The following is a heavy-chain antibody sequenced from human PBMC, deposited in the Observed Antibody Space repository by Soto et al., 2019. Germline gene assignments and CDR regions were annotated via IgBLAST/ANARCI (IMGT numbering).Heavy chain of an antibody. CDR1: GGSISSYY. V-gene: IGHV4-59*01. CDR2: IYYSGST. J-gene: IGHJ4*02. D-gene: IGHD6-19*01. Sequence: SETLSLTCVVSGGSISSYYWSWIRQPPGKGLEWIGYIYYSGSTNYNPSLKSRVTISVDTPKNQFSLKLSSVTAADTAVYYCASHYRRRGWEWATEPLFDFWGQGTLVTVSS. CDR3: ASHYRRRGWEWATEPLFDF.